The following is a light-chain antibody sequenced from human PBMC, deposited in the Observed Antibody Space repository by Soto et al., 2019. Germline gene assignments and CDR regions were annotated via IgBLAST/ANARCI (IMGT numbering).Light chain of an antibody. Sequence: DIQMTQSPSSLSASVGDRVTITCQASQDISNYLNWYQQKPGKAPKLLIYDASNLETRVPSRFSGSGSGTDFTFTISSLQPEDIATYYCQQYDNLPAFGGGTKVEIK. CDR2: DAS. J-gene: IGKJ4*01. CDR1: QDISNY. V-gene: IGKV1-33*01. CDR3: QQYDNLPA.